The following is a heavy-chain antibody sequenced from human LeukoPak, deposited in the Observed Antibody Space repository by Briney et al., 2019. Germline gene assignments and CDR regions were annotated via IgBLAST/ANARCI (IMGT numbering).Heavy chain of an antibody. Sequence: ASVKVSCKASGYTFTGYYRHWVRQAPGQGLEWMGRINPNSGGTNHAQKFQGRVTMTRDTSISTAYMELSRLRSDDTAVYYCARDQYCSGGSCPSWGQGTLVTVSS. CDR1: GYTFTGYY. D-gene: IGHD2-15*01. J-gene: IGHJ5*02. V-gene: IGHV1-2*06. CDR2: INPNSGGT. CDR3: ARDQYCSGGSCPS.